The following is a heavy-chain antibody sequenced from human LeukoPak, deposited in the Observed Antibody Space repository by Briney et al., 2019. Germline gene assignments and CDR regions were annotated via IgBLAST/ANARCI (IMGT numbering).Heavy chain of an antibody. J-gene: IGHJ5*02. CDR3: ARPVPSRLGWFDP. D-gene: IGHD1-1*01. CDR1: GGSISGGGYS. Sequence: PSETLSLTCAVSGGSISGGGYSWRWLRQPPGKGLEWIGYIYYSGSTYYNPSLKSRVTISVDTSKNQFSLKLTSVTAADTAVYYCARPVPSRLGWFDPWGQGTLVTVSS. CDR2: IYYSGST. V-gene: IGHV4-30-2*03.